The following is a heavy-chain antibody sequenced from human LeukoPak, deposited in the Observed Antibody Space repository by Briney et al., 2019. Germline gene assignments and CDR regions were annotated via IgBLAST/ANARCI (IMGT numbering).Heavy chain of an antibody. V-gene: IGHV1-2*02. Sequence: ASVKVSCKASGYTFTGYYMHWVRQAPGQGLEWMGWINPNSGGTNYAQKFQGRVTMTRDTSITTVYMELSSLRSDDTAVYYCARVLRGAPGTAAHDYWGQGTLVTVSS. CDR2: INPNSGGT. CDR1: GYTFTGYY. CDR3: ARVLRGAPGTAAHDY. J-gene: IGHJ4*02. D-gene: IGHD6-13*01.